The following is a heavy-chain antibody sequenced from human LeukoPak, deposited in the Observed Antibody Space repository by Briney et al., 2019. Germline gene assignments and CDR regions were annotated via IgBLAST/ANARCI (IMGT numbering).Heavy chain of an antibody. J-gene: IGHJ4*02. D-gene: IGHD5-18*01. CDR1: GFTFSSYA. CDR3: AKTGVQLWFEDY. Sequence: TGGSLRLSCAASGFTFSSYAMSWVRQAPGKGLKWVSAISGSGGSTYYADSVKGRFTISRDNSKNTLYLQMNSLRAEDTAVYYCAKTGVQLWFEDYWGQGTLVTVSS. V-gene: IGHV3-23*01. CDR2: ISGSGGST.